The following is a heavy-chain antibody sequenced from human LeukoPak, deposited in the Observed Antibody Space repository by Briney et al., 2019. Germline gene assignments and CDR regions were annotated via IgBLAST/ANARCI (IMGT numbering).Heavy chain of an antibody. CDR1: GGSVSSGGYY. D-gene: IGHD2-21*01. CDR2: IYYGGTT. J-gene: IGHJ4*02. CDR3: ARLPAHYLPTEYYFDY. Sequence: PSQTLSLTCTVSGGSVSSGGYYWSWIRQHPGEGLEWIGYIYYGGTTYYNPSLKSRVTISVDTSKNQFSLKLSSVTAADTAVYYCARLPAHYLPTEYYFDYWGQGTLVTVSS. V-gene: IGHV4-30-4*01.